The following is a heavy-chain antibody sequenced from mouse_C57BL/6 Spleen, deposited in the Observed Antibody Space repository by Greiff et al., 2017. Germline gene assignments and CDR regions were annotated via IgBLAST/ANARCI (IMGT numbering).Heavy chain of an antibody. CDR1: GYTFTDYE. CDR3: TRIYYDYDGGVDY. D-gene: IGHD2-4*01. Sequence: VQGVESGAELVRPGASVTLSCKASGYTFTDYEMHWVKQTPVHGLEWIGAIDPETGGTAYNQKFKGKAILTADKSSSTAYMELRSLTSEDSAVYYCTRIYYDYDGGVDYWGQGTTLTVSS. V-gene: IGHV1-15*01. CDR2: IDPETGGT. J-gene: IGHJ2*01.